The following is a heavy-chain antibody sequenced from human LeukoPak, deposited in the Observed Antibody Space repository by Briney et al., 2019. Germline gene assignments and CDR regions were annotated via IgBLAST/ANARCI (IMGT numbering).Heavy chain of an antibody. D-gene: IGHD2-2*01. J-gene: IGHJ4*02. V-gene: IGHV3-23*01. CDR3: AKGRLVPAALLDY. CDR2: ISGSGDTT. CDR1: GFTFSDYY. Sequence: GGSLRLSCAASGFTFSDYYMSWIRQVPGKGLEWVSSISGSGDTTDYADSVKGRFTISRDNSKNTLFLQMNSLRADDTAVHYCAKGRLVPAALLDYWGQGTLVTVSS.